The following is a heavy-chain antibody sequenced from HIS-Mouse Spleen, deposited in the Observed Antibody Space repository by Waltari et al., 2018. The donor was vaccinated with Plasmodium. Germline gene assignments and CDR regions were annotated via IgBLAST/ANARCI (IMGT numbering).Heavy chain of an antibody. D-gene: IGHD1-26*01. Sequence: YWSWIRQHPGKGLEWIGYIYYSGSTYYNPSLKSRVTISVDTSKNQFSLKVNSVTAADTAVYYCARWVGNWFDPWGQGTLVTVSS. CDR1: Y. CDR2: IYYSGST. V-gene: IGHV4-31*02. CDR3: ARWVGNWFDP. J-gene: IGHJ5*02.